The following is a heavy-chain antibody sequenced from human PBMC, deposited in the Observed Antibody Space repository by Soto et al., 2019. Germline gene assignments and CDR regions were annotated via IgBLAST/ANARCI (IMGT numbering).Heavy chain of an antibody. Sequence: QVQLQQWGAGLLKPSETLSLTCAVYGGSFSGYYWSWIRQPPGKGLEWIGEINHSGSTNYNPSLKSRVTISVDTSKNQFSLKLSSVPAADTAVYYCARGRSTPLKAVIDFDYWGQGTLVTVSS. D-gene: IGHD2-21*01. V-gene: IGHV4-34*01. J-gene: IGHJ4*02. CDR1: GGSFSGYY. CDR3: ARGRSTPLKAVIDFDY. CDR2: INHSGST.